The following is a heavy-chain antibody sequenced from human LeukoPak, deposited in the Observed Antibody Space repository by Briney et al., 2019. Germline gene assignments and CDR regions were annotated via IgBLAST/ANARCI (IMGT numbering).Heavy chain of an antibody. D-gene: IGHD3-22*01. J-gene: IGHJ6*02. V-gene: IGHV3-30*18. Sequence: GGSLRRSCAASGFTCSSYGMHWVRQAPGKGLEWVAVISYDGSNKYYADSVKGRFTISRDNSKNTLYLQMNSLRAEDTAVYYCAKDFYDSSGYQGGMDVWGQGTTVTVSS. CDR3: AKDFYDSSGYQGGMDV. CDR2: ISYDGSNK. CDR1: GFTCSSYG.